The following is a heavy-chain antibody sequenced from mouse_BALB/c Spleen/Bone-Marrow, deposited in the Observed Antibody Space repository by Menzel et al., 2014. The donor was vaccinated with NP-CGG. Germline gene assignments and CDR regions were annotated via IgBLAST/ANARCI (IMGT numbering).Heavy chain of an antibody. CDR2: IDPNYGGS. CDR3: AREGSHRDDYAMDY. CDR1: GYSFTGYN. V-gene: IGHV1-39*01. Sequence: EVQLQQSGPELEKPGASVKISCKASGYSFTGYNMNWVKQSNGKSLEWIGNIDPNYGGSSYNRKFKGKATLTVDESSSTAYMQLKSLTSEDSAVYYCAREGSHRDDYAMDYWGQGTSVTVSS. J-gene: IGHJ4*01.